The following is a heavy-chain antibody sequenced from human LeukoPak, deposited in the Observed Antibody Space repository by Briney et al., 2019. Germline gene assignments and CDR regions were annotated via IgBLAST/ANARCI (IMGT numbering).Heavy chain of an antibody. Sequence: PGGSLRLSCAASGFTVSSNYMSWVRQAPGKGLEWVSVIYSGGNTYYADSVKGRFTISRDNSKDTLYLQMNSLRAEDTAVYYCATLSTVAEAFDIWGQGTMVTVSS. J-gene: IGHJ3*02. D-gene: IGHD4-11*01. CDR2: IYSGGNT. CDR1: GFTVSSNY. CDR3: ATLSTVAEAFDI. V-gene: IGHV3-53*01.